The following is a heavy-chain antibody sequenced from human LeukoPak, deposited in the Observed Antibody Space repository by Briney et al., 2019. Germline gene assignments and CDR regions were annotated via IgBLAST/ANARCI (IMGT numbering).Heavy chain of an antibody. Sequence: GASLKISCKGSGYSFTSYWIGWVRQMPGKGLEWMGIIYPGDSDTRYSPSFQGQVTISADKSISTAYLQWSSLKASDTAMYYCARHGDSSGYTIGSVDYWGQGTLVTVSS. CDR1: GYSFTSYW. D-gene: IGHD3-22*01. CDR3: ARHGDSSGYTIGSVDY. J-gene: IGHJ4*02. CDR2: IYPGDSDT. V-gene: IGHV5-51*01.